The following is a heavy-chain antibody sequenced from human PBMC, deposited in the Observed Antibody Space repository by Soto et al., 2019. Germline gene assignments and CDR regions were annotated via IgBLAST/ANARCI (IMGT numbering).Heavy chain of an antibody. V-gene: IGHV1-69*06. D-gene: IGHD2-2*01. CDR1: GGTFSSYA. Sequence: SVKVSCKASGGTFSSYAISWVRQAPGQGLERMGGIIPIYGTANYAQKFQGRVTITADKSTSTAYMELSSLRSEDTAVYYCARHIVVVAAAILEWGYYGMDVWGQGTMVTVSS. J-gene: IGHJ6*02. CDR2: IIPIYGTA. CDR3: ARHIVVVAAAILEWGYYGMDV.